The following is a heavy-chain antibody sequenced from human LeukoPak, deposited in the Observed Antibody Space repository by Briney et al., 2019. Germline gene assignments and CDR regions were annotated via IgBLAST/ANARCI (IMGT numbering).Heavy chain of an antibody. Sequence: ASVKVSCKASGYTFTSYGISWVRQAPGQGLEWMGWISAYNGNTNYAQKLQGRVTMTTDTSTSTAYMELRSLRSDDTAVYYCARSVIILWFGESFQDYWGQGILVTVSS. D-gene: IGHD3-10*01. CDR2: ISAYNGNT. V-gene: IGHV1-18*01. CDR1: GYTFTSYG. J-gene: IGHJ4*02. CDR3: ARSVIILWFGESFQDY.